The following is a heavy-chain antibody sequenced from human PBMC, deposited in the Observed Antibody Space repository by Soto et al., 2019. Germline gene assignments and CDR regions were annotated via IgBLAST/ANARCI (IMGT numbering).Heavy chain of an antibody. CDR3: ARLKVAAAYYYYMDV. Sequence: GESLKISCKGSGYSFTSYWISWVRQMPGKGLEWMGRIDPSDSYTNYSPSFQGHVTISADKSISTAYLQWSSLKASDTAMYYCARLKVAAAYYYYMDVWGKGTTVTVSS. CDR1: GYSFTSYW. CDR2: IDPSDSYT. J-gene: IGHJ6*03. D-gene: IGHD6-13*01. V-gene: IGHV5-10-1*01.